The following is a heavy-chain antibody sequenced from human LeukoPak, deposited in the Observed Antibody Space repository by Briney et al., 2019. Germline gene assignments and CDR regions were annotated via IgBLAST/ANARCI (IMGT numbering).Heavy chain of an antibody. V-gene: IGHV3-72*01. CDR3: ARDDDWGSLDY. CDR2: SRNKAKSYTT. CDR1: GFTFSDHY. Sequence: GGSLRLSCAASGFTFSDHYMDWVRQAPGKGLEWVGRSRNKAKSYTTEYAASVKGRFTISRDVSKNSLYLQMNSLKTEDTAVYYCARDDDWGSLDYWGQGSLVTVSS. J-gene: IGHJ4*02. D-gene: IGHD7-27*01.